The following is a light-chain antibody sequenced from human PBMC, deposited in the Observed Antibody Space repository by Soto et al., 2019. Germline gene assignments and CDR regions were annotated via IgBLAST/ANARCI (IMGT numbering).Light chain of an antibody. CDR1: QSISSW. CDR3: QQYNSWWT. CDR2: DAS. V-gene: IGKV1-5*01. J-gene: IGKJ1*01. Sequence: DIQMTQSPSTLSASVGDRVPITCRASQSISSWWAWYQQKPGKAPKLLIYDASSLESGVPSSCTVSGSGTEFTLTISSLQPDDFATYYYQQYNSWWTFGQATKVDI.